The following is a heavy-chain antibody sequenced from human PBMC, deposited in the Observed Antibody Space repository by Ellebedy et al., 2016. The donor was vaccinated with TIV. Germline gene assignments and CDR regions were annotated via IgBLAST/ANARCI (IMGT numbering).Heavy chain of an antibody. J-gene: IGHJ4*02. CDR3: ARDLRGGYDNYFDY. V-gene: IGHV1-18*01. CDR1: GYTFTSYG. D-gene: IGHD5-12*01. Sequence: ASVKVSXXASGYTFTSYGISWVRQAPGQGLEWMGWISAYNGNTNYAQKLQGRVTMTTDTSTNTAYMELRSLRSDDTAVYYCARDLRGGYDNYFDYWGQGTLVTVSS. CDR2: ISAYNGNT.